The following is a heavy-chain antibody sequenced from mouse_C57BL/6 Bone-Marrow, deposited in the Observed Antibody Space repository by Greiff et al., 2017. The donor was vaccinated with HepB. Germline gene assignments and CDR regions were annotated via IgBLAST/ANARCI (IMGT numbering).Heavy chain of an antibody. CDR3: AREVYYYGSRVMDY. J-gene: IGHJ4*01. CDR2: IYPRSGNT. Sequence: QVQLKESGAELARPGASVKLSCKASGYTFTSYGISWVKQRTGQGLEWIGEIYPRSGNTYYNEKFKGKATLTADKSSSTAYMELRSLTSEDSAVYFFAREVYYYGSRVMDYWGQGTSVTVSS. D-gene: IGHD1-1*01. CDR1: GYTFTSYG. V-gene: IGHV1-81*01.